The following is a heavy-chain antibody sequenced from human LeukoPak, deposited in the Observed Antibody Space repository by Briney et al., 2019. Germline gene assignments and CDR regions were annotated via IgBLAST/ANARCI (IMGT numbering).Heavy chain of an antibody. V-gene: IGHV4-31*03. CDR2: IYYSGST. J-gene: IGHJ4*02. D-gene: IGHD3-22*01. CDR3: ARGPNYYDSSGFNY. Sequence: PSETLSLTCTVSGGSISSGGYYWSWIRQHPGKGLEWIGYIYYSGSTYYNPSLKSRVTISVDTSKNQFSLKLSSVTAADTAVYYCARGPNYYDSSGFNYWGQGNLVTVSS. CDR1: GGSISSGGYY.